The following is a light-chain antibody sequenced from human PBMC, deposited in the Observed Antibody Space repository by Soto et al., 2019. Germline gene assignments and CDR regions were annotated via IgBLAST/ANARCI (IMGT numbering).Light chain of an antibody. CDR3: QSYDSSLSGVV. V-gene: IGLV1-40*01. Sequence: QSVLTQPPSVSGAPGPRVTISCTGSSSNIGAGYDVHWYQQLPGTAPKLHIYGNSNRPSGVPDRFSGSKSGTSASLAITGLQAEDEADYYCQSYDSSLSGVVFGGGTKLTVL. CDR2: GNS. J-gene: IGLJ2*01. CDR1: SSNIGAGYD.